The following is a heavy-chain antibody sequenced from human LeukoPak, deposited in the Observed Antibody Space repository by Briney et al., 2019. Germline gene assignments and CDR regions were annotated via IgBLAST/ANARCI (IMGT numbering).Heavy chain of an antibody. D-gene: IGHD3-10*01. CDR1: GFSFSTTW. CDR3: ARDRITMVRGVIISYFDY. CDR2: IYSGGST. Sequence: PGGSLRLSCAASGFSFSTTWMHWVRQAPGKGLEWVSVIYSGGSTYYADSVKGRFTISRDNSKNTLYLQMNSLRAEDTAVYYCARDRITMVRGVIISYFDYWGQGTLVTVSS. V-gene: IGHV3-66*01. J-gene: IGHJ4*02.